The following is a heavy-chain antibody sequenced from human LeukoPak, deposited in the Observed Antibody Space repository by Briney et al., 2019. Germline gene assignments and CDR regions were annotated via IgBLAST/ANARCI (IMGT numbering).Heavy chain of an antibody. CDR2: MNPNSGNT. D-gene: IGHD6-13*01. J-gene: IGHJ4*02. V-gene: IGHV1-8*01. Sequence: ASVKVSCKASGYTFTSYDINWVRQATGQGLEWMGWMNPNSGNTGYAQKFQGRVTMTRNTSISTAYMGLSSLRSEDTAVYYCASVPSSWYPQGNDGHHDYWGQGTLVTLSS. CDR1: GYTFTSYD. CDR3: ASVPSSWYPQGNDGHHDY.